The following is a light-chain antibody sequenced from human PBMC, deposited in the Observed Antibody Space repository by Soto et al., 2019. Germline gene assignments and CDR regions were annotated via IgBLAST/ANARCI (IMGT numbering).Light chain of an antibody. J-gene: IGKJ1*01. Sequence: DIQMTQSPSTLSASVGDRVTITCRASLSVRSWLAWYQQKPGKAPKLLIYRASSLGSGVPSRFSGRGSGTAFTLTISNLQPDDFGTYYCQQYNSDSTFGQGTRVEIK. V-gene: IGKV1-5*03. CDR3: QQYNSDST. CDR1: LSVRSW. CDR2: RAS.